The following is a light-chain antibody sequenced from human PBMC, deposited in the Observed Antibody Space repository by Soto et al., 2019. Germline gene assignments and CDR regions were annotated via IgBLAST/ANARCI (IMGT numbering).Light chain of an antibody. CDR1: NSNIGAGSD. CDR2: GDN. J-gene: IGLJ3*02. V-gene: IGLV1-40*01. CDR3: QSYDSSLRGWV. Sequence: QSVLTQPPSVSGAPGQRVTIPCTGNNSNIGAGSDVHWYQQLPGRAPKVLISGDNNRPSGVPDRFSGSKSGTSASLAITGLQAEDEADYYCQSYDSSLRGWVFGGGTKVTVL.